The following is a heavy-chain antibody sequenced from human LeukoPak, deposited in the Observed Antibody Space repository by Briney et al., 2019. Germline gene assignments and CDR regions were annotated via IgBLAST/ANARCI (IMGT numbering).Heavy chain of an antibody. V-gene: IGHV1-69*04. CDR3: SKAIWVSNADAVL. J-gene: IGHJ4*02. CDR1: RGTFSSYA. CDR2: IIPIHGIA. Sequence: GASVKVSCKASRGTFSSYAISWVRQAPGQGVEWMGRIIPIHGIANYAQKFQGRVTLTAEKSSSTDYMELSSLRSEDTAVYYCSKAIWVSNADAVLWGQGTLVTVSS. D-gene: IGHD3-16*01.